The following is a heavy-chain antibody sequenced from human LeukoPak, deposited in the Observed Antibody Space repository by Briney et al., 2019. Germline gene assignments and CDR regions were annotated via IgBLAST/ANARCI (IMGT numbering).Heavy chain of an antibody. D-gene: IGHD3-10*01. V-gene: IGHV3-33*01. Sequence: GRSLRLSCAASGFTFSTYGMHWVRQAPGKGLEWVAAVWYDGSNKYYADSVKGRLTISRDNSKNTLYLQMNSLRADDTAVYYCARIPWVGELLGGDYWGQGTLVTVSS. CDR1: GFTFSTYG. CDR2: VWYDGSNK. CDR3: ARIPWVGELLGGDY. J-gene: IGHJ4*02.